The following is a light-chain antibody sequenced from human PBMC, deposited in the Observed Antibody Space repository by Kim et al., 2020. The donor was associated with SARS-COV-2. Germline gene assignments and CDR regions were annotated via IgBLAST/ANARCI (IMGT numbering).Light chain of an antibody. CDR3: QQYNNWPLT. CDR2: GAS. Sequence: VSPGGGATLSCRASQSISSNLAWYQHKPGQAPRLLIHGASTRATDIPARFSGSGSGTEFTLTMSSLQSEDFAIYYCQQYNNWPLTFGGGTKVDIK. CDR1: QSISSN. V-gene: IGKV3-15*01. J-gene: IGKJ4*01.